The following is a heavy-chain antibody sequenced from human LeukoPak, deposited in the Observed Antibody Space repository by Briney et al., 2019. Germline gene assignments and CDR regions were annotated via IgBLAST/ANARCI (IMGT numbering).Heavy chain of an antibody. V-gene: IGHV1-69*02. CDR1: RWTFSSYT. Sequence: ASVKVSCKASRWTFSSYTISWVRQAPGQGLEWKGRIIPIRGIANYAQKFQGTVTITADKSTGTAYMELSSLRSEDTAVYYCARSEEVATIDYWGQGTLVTVSS. D-gene: IGHD5-24*01. CDR2: IIPIRGIA. J-gene: IGHJ4*02. CDR3: ARSEEVATIDY.